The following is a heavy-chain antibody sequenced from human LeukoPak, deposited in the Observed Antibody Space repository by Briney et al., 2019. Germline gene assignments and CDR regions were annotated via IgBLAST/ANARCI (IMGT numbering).Heavy chain of an antibody. CDR2: IYYSGST. D-gene: IGHD3-10*01. J-gene: IGHJ2*01. CDR3: ARNYYTSVTYDYWYFDL. CDR1: GGSISSYY. V-gene: IGHV4-59*01. Sequence: SETLPLTCTVSGGSISSYYWSWIRQPPGKGLEWIGYIYYSGSTNYNPSLKSRVTISVDTSKNQFSLKLSSVTAADTAVYYCARNYYTSVTYDYWYFDLWGRGTLVTVSS.